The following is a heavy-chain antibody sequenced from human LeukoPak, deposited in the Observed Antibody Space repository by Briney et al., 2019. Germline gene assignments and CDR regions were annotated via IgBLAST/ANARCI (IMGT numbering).Heavy chain of an antibody. D-gene: IGHD2-8*01. CDR3: ARDSNIPAQNDAFDI. CDR1: GYTFTSYA. V-gene: IGHV1-3*01. J-gene: IGHJ3*02. CDR2: INAGNGNT. Sequence: ASVKVSCKASGYTFTSYAMHWVRQAPGQRLEWMGWINAGNGNTKYSQKFQGRVTITRDTSASTAYMELSSLRSEDTAVYYCARDSNIPAQNDAFDIWGQGTMVTVSS.